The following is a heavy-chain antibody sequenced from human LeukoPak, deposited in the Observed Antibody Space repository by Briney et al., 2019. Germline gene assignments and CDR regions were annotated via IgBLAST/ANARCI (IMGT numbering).Heavy chain of an antibody. Sequence: GGSLRLSCLTSGFTLSTNAMSWVRQAPGKGLEWISGISGSGASTYYADSVKGRFTTSRDNSMNTLFLQMSSLRAEDTAVYYCARDWKGLQPEYFDYWGQGTLVTVPS. J-gene: IGHJ4*02. D-gene: IGHD1-1*01. V-gene: IGHV3-23*01. CDR1: GFTLSTNA. CDR3: ARDWKGLQPEYFDY. CDR2: ISGSGAST.